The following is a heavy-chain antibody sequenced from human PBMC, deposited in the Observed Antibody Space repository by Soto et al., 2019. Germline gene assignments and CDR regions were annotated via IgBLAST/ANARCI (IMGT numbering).Heavy chain of an antibody. J-gene: IGHJ6*02. Sequence: PSETLSLTCTVSSASISSSSYTWGWIRQPPGKGLEWIGSIYYSGTTYYNPSLNSRVTVSVDTSKNQFSLKVTSVTAADTAVYYCARLHGYCISRSCDGHYVMDFWGQGSSVTVSS. V-gene: IGHV4-39*01. CDR2: IYYSGTT. CDR1: SASISSSSYT. D-gene: IGHD2-2*01. CDR3: ARLHGYCISRSCDGHYVMDF.